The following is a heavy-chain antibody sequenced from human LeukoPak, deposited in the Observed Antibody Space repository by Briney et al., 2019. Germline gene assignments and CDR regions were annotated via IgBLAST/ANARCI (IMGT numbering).Heavy chain of an antibody. CDR3: ARDPSVGGFSGSELDL. CDR2: INYNGDGT. V-gene: IGHV3-64*01. CDR1: GFTFRSYF. J-gene: IGHJ5*02. Sequence: PGGSLRLSCAASGFTFRSYFMHWVRQAPGKGLEYVSAINYNGDGTYYANSVKGRFTISRDNSKDTVYLQMGSLRAEDTAVYYCARDPSVGGFSGSELDLWGQGTLVTVSS. D-gene: IGHD3-16*01.